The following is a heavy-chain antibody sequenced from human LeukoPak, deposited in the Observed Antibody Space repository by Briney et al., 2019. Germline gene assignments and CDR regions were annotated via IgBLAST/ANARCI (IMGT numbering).Heavy chain of an antibody. D-gene: IGHD6-13*01. V-gene: IGHV4-61*05. CDR2: IYHSGST. J-gene: IGHJ5*02. Sequence: SETLSLTCTVSGGSISSGSYYRSWIRQPPGMGLEWIGEIYHSGSTNYNPSLKSRVTISVDKSKNQFSLKLSSVTAADTAVYYCARVGTSSWSKLGWFDPWGQGTLVTVSS. CDR1: GGSISSGSYY. CDR3: ARVGTSSWSKLGWFDP.